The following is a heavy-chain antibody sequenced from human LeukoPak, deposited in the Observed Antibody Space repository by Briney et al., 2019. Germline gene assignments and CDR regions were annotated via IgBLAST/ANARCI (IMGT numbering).Heavy chain of an antibody. V-gene: IGHV4-39*01. Sequence: PSETLSLTCTVSGGSISSSSYYWGWIRQPPGKGLEWIGSIYYSGSTYYNPSLKSRVTISVDTSKNQFSLKLSSVTAADTAVYYCATISRRGVHDYWGQGTLVTVSS. D-gene: IGHD3-10*01. J-gene: IGHJ4*02. CDR1: GGSISSSSYY. CDR3: ATISRRGVHDY. CDR2: IYYSGST.